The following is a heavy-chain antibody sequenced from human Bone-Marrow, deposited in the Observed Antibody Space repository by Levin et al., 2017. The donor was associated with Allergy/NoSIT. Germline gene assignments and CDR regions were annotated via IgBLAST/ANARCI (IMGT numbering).Heavy chain of an antibody. CDR3: ARGDEVGAVAGAVDY. CDR2: ISWSSGRT. J-gene: IGHJ4*02. Sequence: GGSLRLSCAASGFTFDDHAMHWVRQAPGKGLEWVSGISWSSGRTGYVDSVKGRFTISRDNTRNSLFLQMNSLRAEDTAFYFCARGDEVGAVAGAVDYWGLGTLVIVSS. V-gene: IGHV3-9*01. D-gene: IGHD6-19*01. CDR1: GFTFDDHA.